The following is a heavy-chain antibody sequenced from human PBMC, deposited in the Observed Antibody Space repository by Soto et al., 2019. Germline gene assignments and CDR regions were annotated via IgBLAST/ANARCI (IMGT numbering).Heavy chain of an antibody. V-gene: IGHV1-69*02. CDR2: IIPILDIT. Sequence: QVQLVQSGAEVKKPGSSVKVSCKASGGTFSSYPISWVRQAPGQGLEWMGRIIPILDITDYALRFQGRVTITADKSTSTAYMELSSLSSDDTAVYYCARPTSTGTTSGYYFDYWGQGTLVTVSS. D-gene: IGHD1-7*01. CDR3: ARPTSTGTTSGYYFDY. J-gene: IGHJ4*02. CDR1: GGTFSSYP.